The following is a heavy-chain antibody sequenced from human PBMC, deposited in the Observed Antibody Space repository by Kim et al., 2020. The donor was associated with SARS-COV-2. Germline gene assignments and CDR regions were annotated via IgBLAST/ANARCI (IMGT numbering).Heavy chain of an antibody. CDR3: ARDQDGYQFY. D-gene: IGHD5-12*01. V-gene: IGHV3-21*01. J-gene: IGHJ4*02. Sequence: MYYADSVKGRFTISRDNAKKSLCLQLNSLRAEGTAVYYCARDQDGYQFYWGQGTLVTVSS. CDR2: M.